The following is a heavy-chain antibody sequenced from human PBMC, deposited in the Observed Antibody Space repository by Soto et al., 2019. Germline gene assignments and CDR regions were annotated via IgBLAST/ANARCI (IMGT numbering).Heavy chain of an antibody. CDR3: ARDRGVAPPVAGNTHYYYYMDV. CDR2: ISAYNGNT. CDR1: GYSFTNYG. V-gene: IGHV1-18*01. D-gene: IGHD6-19*01. J-gene: IGHJ6*03. Sequence: QDQLVQSGVEVKKPGASVKVSCKASGYSFTNYGITWVRQAPGQGFEWMGWISAYNGNTNDAQKFQGRVIMTTDASTSTAYLELRSLRSDDTAVYYCARDRGVAPPVAGNTHYYYYMDVWGKGTTVTVSS.